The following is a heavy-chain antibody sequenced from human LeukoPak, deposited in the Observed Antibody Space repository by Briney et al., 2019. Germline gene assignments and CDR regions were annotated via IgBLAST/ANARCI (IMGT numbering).Heavy chain of an antibody. CDR1: GGSFSGYY. V-gene: IGHV4-34*01. J-gene: IGHJ4*02. Sequence: SEXXSLTCAVYGGSFSGYYWSWIRQPPGKGLEWIGEINHSGSTNYNPSLTSRGTISVETSKKKFSLKLSSVTAADTAVYYCARGLITMVRGVTKKGDYFDYWGQGTLVTVSS. CDR2: INHSGST. CDR3: ARGLITMVRGVTKKGDYFDY. D-gene: IGHD3-10*01.